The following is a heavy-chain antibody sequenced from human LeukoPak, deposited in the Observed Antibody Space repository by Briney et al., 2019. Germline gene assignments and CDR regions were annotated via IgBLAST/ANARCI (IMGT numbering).Heavy chain of an antibody. CDR2: IVVGSGNT. Sequence: SVKVSCKASGFTFTSSAVQWVRQARGQRLEWIGWIVVGSGNTNYAQKFQERVTITRDMSTSTAYMELSSLRSEDTAVYYCARDLALDSHSSGSPWGQGTLVTVSS. J-gene: IGHJ5*02. V-gene: IGHV1-58*01. D-gene: IGHD3-22*01. CDR3: ARDLALDSHSSGSP. CDR1: GFTFTSSA.